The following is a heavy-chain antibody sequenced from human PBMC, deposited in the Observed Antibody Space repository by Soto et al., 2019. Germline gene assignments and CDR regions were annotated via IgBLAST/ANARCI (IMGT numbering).Heavy chain of an antibody. CDR2: IIPIFGTA. CDR1: GGTFSSYA. V-gene: IGHV1-69*13. D-gene: IGHD3-22*01. CDR3: ATAEEFGSSGSYYYGMDV. J-gene: IGHJ6*02. Sequence: SVKVSCKASGGTFSSYAISWVRQAPGQGLEWMGGIIPIFGTANYAQKFQGRVTITADESTSTAYMELSSLRSEGTAVYYCATAEEFGSSGSYYYGMDVWGQGTTVTVSS.